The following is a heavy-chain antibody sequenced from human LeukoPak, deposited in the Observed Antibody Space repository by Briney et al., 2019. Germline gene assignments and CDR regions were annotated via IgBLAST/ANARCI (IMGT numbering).Heavy chain of an antibody. CDR3: ARGPYSGSYYFDY. CDR1: GFTVSSNY. CDR2: IYSGGST. Sequence: GGSLRLSCAASGFTVSSNYMSWVRQAPGKGLEWVSVIYSGGSTDYADSVKGRFTISRHNSKNTLYLQMNSLRAEDTAVYYWARGPYSGSYYFDYWGQGTLVTVSS. V-gene: IGHV3-53*04. D-gene: IGHD1-26*01. J-gene: IGHJ4*02.